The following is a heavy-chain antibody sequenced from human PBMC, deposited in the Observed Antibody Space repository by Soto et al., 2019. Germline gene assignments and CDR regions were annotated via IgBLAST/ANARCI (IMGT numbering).Heavy chain of an antibody. Sequence: QGHLVQSGAEVKKPGASVKVSCKASGYTFTRYGISWVRQAPGQGLEWMGWISCYNGDTNYAQNRQGRGTMTIDTSTSTAYMELRSLTSDDTAVYYCAKNGQPPYYYYGLDVWGQGTTVTVSS. J-gene: IGHJ6*02. V-gene: IGHV1-18*01. D-gene: IGHD2-8*01. CDR1: GYTFTRYG. CDR2: ISCYNGDT. CDR3: AKNGQPPYYYYGLDV.